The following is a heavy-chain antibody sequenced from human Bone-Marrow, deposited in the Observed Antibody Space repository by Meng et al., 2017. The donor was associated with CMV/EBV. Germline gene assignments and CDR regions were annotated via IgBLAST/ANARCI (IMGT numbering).Heavy chain of an antibody. D-gene: IGHD7-27*01. J-gene: IGHJ2*01. V-gene: IGHV3/OR16-13*01. Sequence: GESLKISCAASGFTFSSYWMHWVRQAPGKGLVWVSRINSDGSSTSYADSMKGQFTISRDNAKNTLYLQMNSLRAEDMAVYYCARELANWGSRYFDLWGRGTLVTVSS. CDR2: INSDGSST. CDR1: GFTFSSYW. CDR3: ARELANWGSRYFDL.